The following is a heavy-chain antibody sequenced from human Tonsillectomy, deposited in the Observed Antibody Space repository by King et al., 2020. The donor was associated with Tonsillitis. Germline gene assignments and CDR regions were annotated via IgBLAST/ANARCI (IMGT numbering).Heavy chain of an antibody. CDR1: GFTVSANY. V-gene: IGHV3-53*04. CDR3: ARARMQLWSYHFDY. Sequence: EVQLVESGGGLVQPGGSLRLSCAASGFTVSANYMSWVRQAPGKGLEWVSIIYSGGRTDYADSVKGRFTISSQNSKNTVYLQMNRLRAEDTAVYYCARARMQLWSYHFDYWGQGTLVTVSS. J-gene: IGHJ4*02. CDR2: IYSGGRT. D-gene: IGHD5-18*01.